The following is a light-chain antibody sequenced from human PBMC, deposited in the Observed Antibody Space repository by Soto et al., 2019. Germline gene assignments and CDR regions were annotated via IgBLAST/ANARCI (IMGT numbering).Light chain of an antibody. Sequence: DVPMTQSPSSVSASVGDRVTITCRASQNINSWLAWYQQKPGKAPKLLIYTSSTLQSGVSSRFSGSGSGTDFILTINSQQPEDFATYYCLQASRFPLTFGGGTKVEIK. CDR2: TSS. V-gene: IGKV1D-12*01. CDR1: QNINSW. J-gene: IGKJ4*01. CDR3: LQASRFPLT.